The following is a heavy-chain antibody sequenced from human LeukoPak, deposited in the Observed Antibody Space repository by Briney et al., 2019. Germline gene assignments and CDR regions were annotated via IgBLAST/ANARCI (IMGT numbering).Heavy chain of an antibody. V-gene: IGHV5-10-1*01. CDR2: IDPSDSYT. CDR1: GYSFTSYW. J-gene: IGHJ1*01. CDR3: ATSVGAEYFQH. Sequence: GESLKISCKGSGYSFTSYWISWVRQLPGKGLEWMGRIDPSDSYTNYSPSFQGHVTISADKSITTAYLQWRSLKASDTAMFYCATSVGAEYFQHWGQGTLVTVSS.